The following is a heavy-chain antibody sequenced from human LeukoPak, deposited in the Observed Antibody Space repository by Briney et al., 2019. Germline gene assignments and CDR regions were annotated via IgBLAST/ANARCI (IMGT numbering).Heavy chain of an antibody. V-gene: IGHV4-59*08. CDR1: GGSLSSYY. CDR2: IYYSGST. J-gene: IGHJ4*02. CDR3: ARLSPGSLDMFDY. Sequence: SETLSLTCTVSGGSLSSYYWSWIRQPPGKGLEWIGYIYYSGSTNYNPSLKSRVTISVDTSKNQFSLELSSVTAADTAVYYCARLSPGSLDMFDYWGQGTLVTVSS. D-gene: IGHD3/OR15-3a*01.